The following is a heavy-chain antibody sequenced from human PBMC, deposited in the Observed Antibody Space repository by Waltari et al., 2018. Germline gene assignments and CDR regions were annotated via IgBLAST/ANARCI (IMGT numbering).Heavy chain of an antibody. CDR1: GYSISSGYY. Sequence: QVQLQESGPGLVKPSETLSLTCAVSGYSISSGYYWGWIRQTPGKGLEWIGSTYHNGNTSSTPSLKSRVTISVDTSKNQCSLRLSSVTAADTAVYYCARQSSYGSGSGLDVWGQGTTVTVSS. J-gene: IGHJ6*02. CDR2: TYHNGNT. CDR3: ARQSSYGSGSGLDV. D-gene: IGHD3-10*01. V-gene: IGHV4-38-2*01.